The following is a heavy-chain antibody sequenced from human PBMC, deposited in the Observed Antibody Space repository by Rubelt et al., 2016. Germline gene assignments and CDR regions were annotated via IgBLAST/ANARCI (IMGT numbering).Heavy chain of an antibody. V-gene: IGHV4-61*01. CDR2: IYNSGST. D-gene: IGHD1-7*01. Sequence: QVQLQETGPGLVKPSETLSLTCTVSGGSINSGTYYWSWIRQPPGKGLEWIGYIYNSGSTIYNPSLKSRVTISLDTSKNQVSLKLTSVTAADTAVYFCAGRTSRVLNWFDPWGQGTLVTVSS. CDR3: AGRTSRVLNWFDP. J-gene: IGHJ5*02. CDR1: GGSINSGTYY.